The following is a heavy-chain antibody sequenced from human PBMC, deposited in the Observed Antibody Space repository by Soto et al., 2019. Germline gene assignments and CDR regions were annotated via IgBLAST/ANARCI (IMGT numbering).Heavy chain of an antibody. CDR3: VGGLIGSTGFQQ. Sequence: QVQLVQSGAEVKKPGASVKVSCKASGYTFTSYAVHWVRQAPGQRPEWMGWINGDNGNTKYSLRCQGRVTITRDTSASTADMQLSSLRSGDTAVYSCVGGLIGSTGFQQWGQGTLVIVSS. CDR2: INGDNGNT. D-gene: IGHD3-10*01. J-gene: IGHJ1*01. CDR1: GYTFTSYA. V-gene: IGHV1-3*01.